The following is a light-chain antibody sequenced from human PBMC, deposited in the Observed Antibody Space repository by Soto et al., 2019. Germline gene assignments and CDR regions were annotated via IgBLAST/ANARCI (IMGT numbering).Light chain of an antibody. Sequence: DIQMTQSPSSLSASVGDRVTITCRASQSIHIYLYWYQQKPGKAPKLLIFGPSGLQSGVPSRFSGSGSGTDFTLTISSVQPEDFATYYCQQGYSTPPTFGQGTKLEIK. CDR2: GPS. CDR3: QQGYSTPPT. CDR1: QSIHIY. J-gene: IGKJ2*01. V-gene: IGKV1-39*01.